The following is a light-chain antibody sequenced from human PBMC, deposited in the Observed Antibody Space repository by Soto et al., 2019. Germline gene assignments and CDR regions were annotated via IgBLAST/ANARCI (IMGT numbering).Light chain of an antibody. Sequence: QSALTQPRSVSGSPGQSVTISCTGTSSDVGGYNYVSWSQQHPGKVPKLIIYEVTNRPSGVSNRFSGSKSGNTASLTVSGLQAEDEADYYCSSYTTTSTVVFGGGTKLTVL. CDR3: SSYTTTSTVV. CDR1: SSDVGGYNY. CDR2: EVT. J-gene: IGLJ2*01. V-gene: IGLV2-14*01.